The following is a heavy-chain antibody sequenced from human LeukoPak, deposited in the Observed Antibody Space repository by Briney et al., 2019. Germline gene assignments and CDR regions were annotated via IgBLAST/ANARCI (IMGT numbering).Heavy chain of an antibody. CDR1: GGSISSYY. V-gene: IGHV4-59*12. CDR2: IYYSGST. D-gene: IGHD3-16*02. CDR3: ARGSDDYVWGSYRHGFDY. J-gene: IGHJ4*02. Sequence: SETLSLTCTVSGGSISSYYWSWIRQPPGKGLEWIGYIYYSGSTNYNPSLKSRVTISVDTSKNQFSLKLSSVTAADTAVYYCARGSDDYVWGSYRHGFDYWGQGTLVTVSS.